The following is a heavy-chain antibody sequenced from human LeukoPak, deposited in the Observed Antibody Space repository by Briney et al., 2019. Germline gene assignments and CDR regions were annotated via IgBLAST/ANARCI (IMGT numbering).Heavy chain of an antibody. Sequence: GGSLRLSCAASGFTFSYYWMHWVRQAPGKGLVWVAVIWYDGSNKYYADSVKGRFTISRDNSKNTLYLQMNSLRAEDTAVYYCARDALADDAFDIWGQGTMVTVSS. V-gene: IGHV3-33*08. CDR2: IWYDGSNK. CDR1: GFTFSYYW. J-gene: IGHJ3*02. CDR3: ARDALADDAFDI.